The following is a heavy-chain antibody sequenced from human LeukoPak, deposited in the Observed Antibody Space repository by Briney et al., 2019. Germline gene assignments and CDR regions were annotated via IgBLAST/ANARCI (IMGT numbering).Heavy chain of an antibody. CDR3: ARAPYGPMTTQDY. CDR2: INPNSGGT. J-gene: IGHJ4*02. V-gene: IGHV1-2*02. Sequence: ASVKVSCTASGYTFTGYYMHWVRQAPGQGLEWMGWINPNSGGTNYAQKFQGRVTMTRDTSISTAYMELSRLRSDDTAVYYCARAPYGPMTTQDYWGQGTLVTVSS. D-gene: IGHD4-17*01. CDR1: GYTFTGYY.